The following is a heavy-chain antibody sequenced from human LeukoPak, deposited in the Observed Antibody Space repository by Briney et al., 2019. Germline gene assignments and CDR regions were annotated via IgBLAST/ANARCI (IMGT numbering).Heavy chain of an antibody. J-gene: IGHJ4*02. V-gene: IGHV4-39*01. Sequence: PGGSLRLSCSASGFTFSRYAMNWVRQAPGKGLEWIGSVYYSGATHSNPSLKSRVTISIDTSKNLFSLKLTSVTAADTAVYYCARHVWEPAWTDYWGQGTLVTVSS. D-gene: IGHD1-26*01. CDR3: ARHVWEPAWTDY. CDR2: VYYSGAT. CDR1: GFTFSRYAMN.